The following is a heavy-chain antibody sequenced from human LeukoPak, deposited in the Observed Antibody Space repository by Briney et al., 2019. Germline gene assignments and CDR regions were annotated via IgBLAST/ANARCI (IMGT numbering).Heavy chain of an antibody. J-gene: IGHJ4*02. CDR3: ARTVGRTASLSH. V-gene: IGHV4-34*01. CDR1: GGSFSDYY. CDR2: INHRGVT. Sequence: SETLSLTCAVYGGSFSDYYWTWVRQPPGKGLEWIGEINHRGVTTYYPSLKSRVTISIDTYRNQFSLTMHSLTAADTAVYYCARTVGRTASLSHWGQGTLVTVSS. D-gene: IGHD4-11*01.